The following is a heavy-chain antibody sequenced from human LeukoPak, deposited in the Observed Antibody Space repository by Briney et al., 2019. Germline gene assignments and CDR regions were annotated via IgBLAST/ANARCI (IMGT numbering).Heavy chain of an antibody. V-gene: IGHV4-59*01. CDR2: IYYSGST. Sequence: SETLSLTCTVSGGSISSYYWSWIRRPPGKGLEWIGYIYYSGSTDYNPSLKSRVTISVDTSKNQFSLKLNSVTAADTALYYCARGYSSSWYYFDSWGQGTLVTVSS. J-gene: IGHJ4*02. CDR3: ARGYSSSWYYFDS. CDR1: GGSISSYY. D-gene: IGHD6-13*01.